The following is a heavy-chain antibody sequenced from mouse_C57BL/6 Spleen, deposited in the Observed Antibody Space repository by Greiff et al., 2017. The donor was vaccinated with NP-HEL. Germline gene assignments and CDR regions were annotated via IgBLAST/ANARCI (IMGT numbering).Heavy chain of an antibody. D-gene: IGHD2-5*01. CDR2: ISSGGSYT. CDR1: GFTFSSYG. J-gene: IGHJ2*01. Sequence: EVQVVESGGDLVKPGGSLKLSCAASGFTFSSYGMSWVRQTPDKRLEWVATISSGGSYTYYPDSVKGRFTISRDNAKNTLYLQMSSLKSEDTAMYYCARQGSNYEDFDYWGQGTTLTVSS. CDR3: ARQGSNYEDFDY. V-gene: IGHV5-6*01.